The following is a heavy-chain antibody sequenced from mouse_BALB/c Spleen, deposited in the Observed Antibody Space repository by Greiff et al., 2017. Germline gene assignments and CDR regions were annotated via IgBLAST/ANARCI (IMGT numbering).Heavy chain of an antibody. J-gene: IGHJ4*01. D-gene: IGHD4-1*01. Sequence: EVQLQESGPGLVKPSQSLSLTCTVTGYSITSDYAWNWIRQFPGNKLEWMGYISYSGSTSYNPSLKSRISITRDTSKNQFFLQLNSVTTEDTATYYCAKFNWEAMDYWGQGTSVTVSS. CDR1: GYSITSDYA. V-gene: IGHV3-2*02. CDR3: AKFNWEAMDY. CDR2: ISYSGST.